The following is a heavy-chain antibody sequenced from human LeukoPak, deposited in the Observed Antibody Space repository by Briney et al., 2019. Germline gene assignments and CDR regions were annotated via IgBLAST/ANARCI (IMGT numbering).Heavy chain of an antibody. Sequence: SETLSLTCAVYGGSFSGYYWSWIRQPPGKGLEWIGEINHSGSTNYNPSLKSRVTISVDTSKNQFSLKLSSVTAADTAVYYCARLNTFCFDYWGQGTLVTVSS. CDR2: INHSGST. J-gene: IGHJ4*02. CDR1: GGSFSGYY. V-gene: IGHV4-34*01. CDR3: ARLNTFCFDY. D-gene: IGHD2/OR15-2a*01.